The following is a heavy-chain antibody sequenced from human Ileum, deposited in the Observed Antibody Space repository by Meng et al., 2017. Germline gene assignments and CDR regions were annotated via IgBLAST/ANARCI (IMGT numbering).Heavy chain of an antibody. CDR3: ARSLGAGNAFDI. CDR1: GFTVSSNY. V-gene: IGHV3-66*02. CDR2: LYSGGST. J-gene: IGHJ3*02. Sequence: QLMESGGGLVQPGGSLGLSCAASGFTVSSNYMTWVRQAPEKGLEWVSLLYSGGSTYYTDSVKGRFTISRDNSKNTLFLQMNSLRSEDTALYYCARSLGAGNAFDIWGQGTMVTVSS. D-gene: IGHD1-26*01.